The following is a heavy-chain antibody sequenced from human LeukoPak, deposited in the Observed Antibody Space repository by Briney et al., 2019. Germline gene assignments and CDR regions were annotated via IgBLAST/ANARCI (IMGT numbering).Heavy chain of an antibody. D-gene: IGHD3-16*01. V-gene: IGHV1-8*01. CDR3: ARVRWGGVSRDYYYMDV. J-gene: IGHJ6*03. CDR1: GYTFTSYD. CDR2: MNPDSGNT. Sequence: ASVKVSCKASGYTFTSYDINWVRQATGQGLEWMGWMNPDSGNTGYAQKFQGRVTMTRNTSISTAYMELSSLRSEDTAVYYCARVRWGGVSRDYYYMDVWGRGTTVTVSS.